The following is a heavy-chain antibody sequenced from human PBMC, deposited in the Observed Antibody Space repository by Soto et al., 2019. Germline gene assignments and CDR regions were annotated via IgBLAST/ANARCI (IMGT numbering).Heavy chain of an antibody. CDR1: GGTLRTST. V-gene: IGHV1-69*08. D-gene: IGHD3-22*01. Sequence: QVHLVQSGAEGRKPGSSVKVSCKASGGTLRTSTVTWVRQGPGQGPEWMGRLIPFLQKANYAQEFQGRVTITADASASTVYMELRSLRSEDTAVYYCTRAEIGAGFYNNDMDVWGPGTTVIVSS. CDR3: TRAEIGAGFYNNDMDV. CDR2: LIPFLQKA. J-gene: IGHJ6*02.